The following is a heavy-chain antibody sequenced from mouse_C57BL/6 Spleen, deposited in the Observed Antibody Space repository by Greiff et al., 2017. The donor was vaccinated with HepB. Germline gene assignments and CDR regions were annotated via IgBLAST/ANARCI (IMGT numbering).Heavy chain of an antibody. CDR3: ARGDGYDVGFAY. CDR2: IYPGSGST. V-gene: IGHV1-55*01. CDR1: GYTFTSYW. D-gene: IGHD2-2*01. Sequence: VKLQQPGAELVKPGASVKMSCKASGYTFTSYWITWVKQRPGQGLEWIGDIYPGSGSTNYNEKFKSKATLTVDTSSSTAYMQLSSLTSEDSAVYYCARGDGYDVGFAYWGQGTLVTVSA. J-gene: IGHJ3*01.